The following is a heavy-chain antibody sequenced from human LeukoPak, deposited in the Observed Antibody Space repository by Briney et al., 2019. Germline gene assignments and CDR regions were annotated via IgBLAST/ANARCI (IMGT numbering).Heavy chain of an antibody. Sequence: PSETLSLTCTVSGGSISSYYWSWIRQPPGKGLEWIGYIYYSGSTNYNPSLKSRVTISVDTSKNQFSLKLSSVTAADTAVYYCARLIAAAGTFANNWFDPWGQGTLVTVSS. CDR1: GGSISSYY. CDR3: ARLIAAAGTFANNWFDP. V-gene: IGHV4-59*01. J-gene: IGHJ5*02. D-gene: IGHD6-13*01. CDR2: IYYSGST.